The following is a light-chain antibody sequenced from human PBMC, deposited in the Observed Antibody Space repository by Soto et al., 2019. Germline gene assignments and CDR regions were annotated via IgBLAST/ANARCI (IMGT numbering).Light chain of an antibody. CDR2: DVS. Sequence: QSALTQPRSVSGSPGQSVTISCTGTSSDVGGYNYVSWYQQHPGKAHKLMIYDVSKRPSGVPDRFSGSKSGNTASLTISGLQAEDEADYYCCSYAGSYTHVVFGGGTKVTVL. CDR3: CSYAGSYTHVV. CDR1: SSDVGGYNY. J-gene: IGLJ2*01. V-gene: IGLV2-11*01.